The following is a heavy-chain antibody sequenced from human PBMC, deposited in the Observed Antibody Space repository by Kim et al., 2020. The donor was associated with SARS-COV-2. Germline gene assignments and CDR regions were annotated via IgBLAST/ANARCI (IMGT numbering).Heavy chain of an antibody. J-gene: IGHJ4*02. CDR2: IRSKANSYAT. V-gene: IGHV3-73*01. Sequence: GGSLRLSCAASGFTFSGSAMHWVRQASGKGLEWVGRIRSKANSYATAYAASVKGRFTISRDDSKNTAYLQMNSLKTEDTAMYYCTRLSYGDYGLIDYWGQGTLVTVSS. CDR3: TRLSYGDYGLIDY. D-gene: IGHD4-17*01. CDR1: GFTFSGSA.